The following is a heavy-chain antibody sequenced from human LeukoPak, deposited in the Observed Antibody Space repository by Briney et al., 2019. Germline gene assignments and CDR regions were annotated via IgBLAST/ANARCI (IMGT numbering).Heavy chain of an antibody. D-gene: IGHD3-10*01. J-gene: IGHJ4*02. V-gene: IGHV3-23*01. Sequence: GGSLRLSCAASGFTFSSYAMSWVRQAPGKGPEWVSAISGSGGSTYYADSVKGRFTISRDNSKNTLYLQMNSLRAEDTAVYYCAKDQGWFGELINWGQGTLVTVSS. CDR1: GFTFSSYA. CDR3: AKDQGWFGELIN. CDR2: ISGSGGST.